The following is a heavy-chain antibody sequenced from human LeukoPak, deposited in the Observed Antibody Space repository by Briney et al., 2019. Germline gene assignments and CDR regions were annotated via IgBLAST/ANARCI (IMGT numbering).Heavy chain of an antibody. CDR1: GFTFDDHA. CDR3: AKDFDY. V-gene: IGHV3-9*01. J-gene: IGHJ4*02. CDR2: ISWNSGSI. Sequence: PGRSLRLSCAASGFTFDDHAMHWVRQAPGKGLEWVSGISWNSGSIGYADSVKGRFTISRDNAKNSLYLQMNSLRAEDTALYYCAKDFDYWGQGTPVTVSS.